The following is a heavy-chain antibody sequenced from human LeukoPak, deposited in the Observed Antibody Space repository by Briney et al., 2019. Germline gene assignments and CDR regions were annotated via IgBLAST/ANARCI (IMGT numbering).Heavy chain of an antibody. D-gene: IGHD1-14*01. CDR1: GFTVSSNY. Sequence: PGGSLRLSCAVSGFTVSSNYMSWVRQAPGTGLEWVSVIYSGGSTDYADSVKGRFTISRDNSKNTLYLQMNSLRAEDTAVYYCAKDPLAGDDYWGQGTLVTVSS. V-gene: IGHV3-66*01. CDR2: IYSGGST. J-gene: IGHJ4*02. CDR3: AKDPLAGDDY.